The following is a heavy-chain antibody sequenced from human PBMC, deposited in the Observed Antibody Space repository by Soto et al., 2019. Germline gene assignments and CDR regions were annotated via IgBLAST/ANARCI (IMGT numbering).Heavy chain of an antibody. CDR1: GFTFSRYA. Sequence: GGSLRLSCAASGFTFSRYAMSWVRQAPGKGLEWVSAISGSGGSTYYADSVKDRFSISRDNSKNTLYLQMNSLRAEDTAVYSCAKRRVQMGESCGGDCYLVGILNPLDYWGQGTLVTVSS. J-gene: IGHJ4*02. D-gene: IGHD2-21*02. CDR3: AKRRVQMGESCGGDCYLVGILNPLDY. V-gene: IGHV3-23*01. CDR2: ISGSGGST.